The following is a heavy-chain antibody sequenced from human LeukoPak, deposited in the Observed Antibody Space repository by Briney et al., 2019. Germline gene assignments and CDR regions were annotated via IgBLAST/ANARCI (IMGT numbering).Heavy chain of an antibody. D-gene: IGHD3-3*01. CDR2: IYTSGST. V-gene: IGHV4-4*07. J-gene: IGHJ5*02. CDR3: ERGYYDFWSGNNWFDP. CDR1: GGSISSYY. Sequence: PSETLSLTCTVSGGSISSYYWSWIRQPAGKGLEWIGRIYTSGSTNYNPSLKSRVTMSVDTSKNQFSLKLSSVTAADTAVYYCERGYYDFWSGNNWFDPWGQGTLVTVSS.